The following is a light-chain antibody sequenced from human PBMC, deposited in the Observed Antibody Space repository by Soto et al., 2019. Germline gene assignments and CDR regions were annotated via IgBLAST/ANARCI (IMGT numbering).Light chain of an antibody. CDR2: AAS. V-gene: IGKV1-39*01. CDR1: QIISTF. Sequence: DIQMTQSPSSLSASVGDRVTITCRASQIISTFLNWYQQKPGKAPKLLICAASHLQSGVPSRFSGSGSSTDVALTISNLQPDDFATYYCQQSYTAPLTFGQGTRLEI. J-gene: IGKJ5*01. CDR3: QQSYTAPLT.